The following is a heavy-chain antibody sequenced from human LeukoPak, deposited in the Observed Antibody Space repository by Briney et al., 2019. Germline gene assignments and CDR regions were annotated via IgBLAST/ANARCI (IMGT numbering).Heavy chain of an antibody. J-gene: IGHJ4*02. D-gene: IGHD6-13*01. CDR2: ISSSGSST. CDR3: AKGGYSSSSPFDY. CDR1: GFTFDNYA. Sequence: PGGSLTLSCAASGFTFDNYAMNWVRQAPGKGLEWVSGISSSGSSTYYADSVKGRFTISRDNSKNTLYLQMNSLRADDTAVYYCAKGGYSSSSPFDYWGQGTLVTVSS. V-gene: IGHV3-23*01.